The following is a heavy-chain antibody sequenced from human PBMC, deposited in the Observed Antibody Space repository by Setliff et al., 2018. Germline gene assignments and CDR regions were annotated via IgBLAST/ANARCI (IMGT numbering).Heavy chain of an antibody. Sequence: ASVKVSCKASGGTFSSYAISWVRQAPGQGLEWMGGIIPILGIANYAQKFQGRVTITADKSTSTAYMELSSLRSEDTAVYYCARVYYGPGSYLGAFDIWGQGTMVTVSS. CDR1: GGTFSSYA. D-gene: IGHD3-10*01. CDR2: IIPILGIA. V-gene: IGHV1-69*10. J-gene: IGHJ3*02. CDR3: ARVYYGPGSYLGAFDI.